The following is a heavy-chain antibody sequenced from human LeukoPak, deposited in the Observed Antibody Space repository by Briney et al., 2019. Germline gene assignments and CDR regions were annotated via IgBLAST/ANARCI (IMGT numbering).Heavy chain of an antibody. Sequence: PSETLSLTCAVYGGSFSGYYWSWIRQPPGKGLEWIGEINHSGSTNYNPSLKSRVTISVDTSKNQFSLKLSSVTAPDTAVYYCARGKRGKGLKTYYYDSSGYWPIDYWGQGTLVTVSS. CDR2: INHSGST. V-gene: IGHV4-34*01. CDR1: GGSFSGYY. D-gene: IGHD3-22*01. CDR3: ARGKRGKGLKTYYYDSSGYWPIDY. J-gene: IGHJ4*02.